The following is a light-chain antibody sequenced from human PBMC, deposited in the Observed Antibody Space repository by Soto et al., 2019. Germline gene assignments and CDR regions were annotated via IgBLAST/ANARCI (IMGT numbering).Light chain of an antibody. CDR3: AAWDDSLSGVV. J-gene: IGLJ3*02. Sequence: QSVLTQPPSASGTPGQTVPISCSGRFSNIGSNFIYWYQQLPGTAPKLLIYRNNERPSGVPDRFSASKSGTSASLAISGLRSEDEADYHCAAWDDSLSGVVFGGGTKLTVL. CDR2: RNN. V-gene: IGLV1-47*01. CDR1: FSNIGSNF.